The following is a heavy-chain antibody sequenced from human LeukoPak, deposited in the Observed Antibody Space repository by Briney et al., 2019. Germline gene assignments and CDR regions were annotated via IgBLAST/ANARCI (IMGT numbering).Heavy chain of an antibody. CDR1: GYTFTDYY. D-gene: IGHD6-13*01. V-gene: IGHV1-2*02. Sequence: ASVKVSCKASGYTFTDYYMHWVRQAPGQGLEWMGWINPNSGGTKYAQKFEGRVTMTRDTSISTAYMELSRVTPDDTAVYYCARGGIRTAASKFDYWGQGTLVTVSS. CDR2: INPNSGGT. CDR3: ARGGIRTAASKFDY. J-gene: IGHJ4*02.